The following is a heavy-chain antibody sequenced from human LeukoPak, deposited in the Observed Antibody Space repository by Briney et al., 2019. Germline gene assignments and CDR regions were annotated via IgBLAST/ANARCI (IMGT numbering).Heavy chain of an antibody. D-gene: IGHD6-25*01. CDR3: GKAFPPLRVAAAGDY. CDR1: GFTFSDCD. V-gene: IGHV3-21*01. Sequence: GESLRLSCTASGFTFSDCDMNWFRQAPGKGLQWVSSISYMGDHRYYADSAKGRFTISRDNAKNSLYLQMDNLRADDTAVYYCGKAFPPLRVAAAGDYWGQGTLVTVSS. J-gene: IGHJ4*02. CDR2: ISYMGDHR.